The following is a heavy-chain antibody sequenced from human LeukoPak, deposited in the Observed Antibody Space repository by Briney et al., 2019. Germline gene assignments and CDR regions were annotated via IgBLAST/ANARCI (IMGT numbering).Heavy chain of an antibody. J-gene: IGHJ4*02. Sequence: GGSLRLSCAASGFTFSSYGMDWVRQVPGKGLEWVAVISYDGSNKYYADSVKGRFTSSRDNSKNTLYLQMNSLRAEDTGVYYCAKLREPFDYWGQGTLVTGYS. D-gene: IGHD1-26*01. V-gene: IGHV3-30*18. CDR1: GFTFSSYG. CDR2: ISYDGSNK. CDR3: AKLREPFDY.